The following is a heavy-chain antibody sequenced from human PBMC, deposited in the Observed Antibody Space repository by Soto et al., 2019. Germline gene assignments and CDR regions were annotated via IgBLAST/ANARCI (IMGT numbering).Heavy chain of an antibody. J-gene: IGHJ4*02. V-gene: IGHV1-69*06. CDR3: ARDMTRTVVPYFDF. D-gene: IGHD1-7*01. CDR1: GGTFSNYV. CDR2: IIPISGAA. Sequence: ASVKVSCKXSGGTFSNYVVNWVRQAPGQGLEWMGRIIPISGAANYAQKFQGRVTITADKSTSTSYMELSSLRSEDTAVYYCARDMTRTVVPYFDFWGQGTLVTVSS.